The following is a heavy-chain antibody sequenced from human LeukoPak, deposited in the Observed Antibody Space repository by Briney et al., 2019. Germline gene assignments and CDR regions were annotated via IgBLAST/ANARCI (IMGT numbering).Heavy chain of an antibody. V-gene: IGHV3-23*01. D-gene: IGHD2-8*01. J-gene: IGHJ4*02. CDR3: AKDQGNIVLMVYAHFDY. Sequence: PGGSLRLSCAASGFTFSSYAMSWVRQAPGKGLEWVSAISGSGGSTYYADSVKGRFTISRDNSKNTLYLQMNSLRAEDTAVYYCAKDQGNIVLMVYAHFDYWGQGTLVTGSS. CDR2: ISGSGGST. CDR1: GFTFSSYA.